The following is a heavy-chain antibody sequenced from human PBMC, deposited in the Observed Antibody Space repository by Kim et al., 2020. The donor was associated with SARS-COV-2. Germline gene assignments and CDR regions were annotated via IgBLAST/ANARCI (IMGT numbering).Heavy chain of an antibody. V-gene: IGHV3-30*18. D-gene: IGHD3-22*01. J-gene: IGHJ4*02. CDR3: AKDGGYYYDSQGVDY. Sequence: GGSLRLSCAASGFTFSSYGMHWVRQAPGKGLEWVAVISYDGSNKYYADSVKGRFTISRDNSKNTLYLQMNSLRAEDTAVYYCAKDGGYYYDSQGVDYWGQGTLVTVSS. CDR1: GFTFSSYG. CDR2: ISYDGSNK.